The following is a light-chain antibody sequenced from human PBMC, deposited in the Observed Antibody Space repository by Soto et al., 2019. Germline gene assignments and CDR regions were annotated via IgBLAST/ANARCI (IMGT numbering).Light chain of an antibody. CDR2: AAS. CDR1: QGIRSW. CDR3: QQGNSFPPT. V-gene: IGKV1-12*01. Sequence: DIQMTQSPSSVSASVGDRVTITCRASQGIRSWLAWYQQKPGKAPKLLIYAASNLQSGVPSRFSGSGSETDFTLTISSLQPEDFATYYCQQGNSFPPTFRQGTKVEIK. J-gene: IGKJ1*01.